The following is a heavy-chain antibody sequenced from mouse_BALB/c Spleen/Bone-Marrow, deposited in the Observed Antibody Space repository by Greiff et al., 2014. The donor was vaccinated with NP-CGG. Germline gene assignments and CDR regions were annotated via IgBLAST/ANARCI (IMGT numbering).Heavy chain of an antibody. V-gene: IGHV1S56*01. CDR1: GYTFTSYD. D-gene: IGHD3-2*01. J-gene: IGHJ3*01. CDR3: ARSGDSSGYGFAY. CDR2: IYPGDGST. Sequence: VKLMESGPELVKPGALVKISCKASGYTFTSYDINWVKQRPGQGLEWIGWIYPGDGSTKYNEKFKDKATLTADKSSSTAYMQLSSLTSENSAVYFCARSGDSSGYGFAYWGQGTLVTVSA.